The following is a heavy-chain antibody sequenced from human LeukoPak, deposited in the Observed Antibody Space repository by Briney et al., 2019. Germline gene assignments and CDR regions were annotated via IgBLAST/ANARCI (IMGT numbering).Heavy chain of an antibody. D-gene: IGHD6-13*01. CDR3: ARELSSSWYAFDI. J-gene: IGHJ3*02. V-gene: IGHV4-59*01. CDR2: IYYSGST. CDR1: GGSISSYY. Sequence: SETLSLTCTVSGGSISSYYWSWIRQPPGKGLEWIGYIYYSGSTNYNPSLKSRVTISVDTSENQFSLKLSSVTAADTALYYCARELSSSWYAFDIWGQGTMVTVSS.